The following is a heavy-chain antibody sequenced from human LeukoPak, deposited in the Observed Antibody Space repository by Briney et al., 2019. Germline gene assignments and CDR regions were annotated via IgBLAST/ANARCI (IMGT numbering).Heavy chain of an antibody. V-gene: IGHV4-34*01. CDR2: INHSGST. D-gene: IGHD1-26*01. CDR1: GGSFSGYY. Sequence: SETLSLTCAVYGGSFSGYYWSWIRQPPGKGLEWIGEINHSGSTNYNPALKSRVTISVETSKKQFSLKLSSVTAADTAVYYCARTPYSGSRFDFWGQGTLVTVSS. CDR3: ARTPYSGSRFDF. J-gene: IGHJ4*02.